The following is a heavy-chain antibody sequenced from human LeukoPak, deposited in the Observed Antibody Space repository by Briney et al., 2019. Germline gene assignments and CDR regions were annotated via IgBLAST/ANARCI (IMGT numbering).Heavy chain of an antibody. Sequence: PSQTLSLTCTVSGGSISSGGYYWSWIRQHPGRGLEWIGYIYYSGSTYYNPSLKSRVTISVDTSKNQFSLKLSSVTAADMAVYYCARAPVDGSGSSLDYWGQGTLVTVSS. V-gene: IGHV4-31*03. CDR3: ARAPVDGSGSSLDY. CDR2: IYYSGST. J-gene: IGHJ4*02. D-gene: IGHD3-10*01. CDR1: GGSISSGGYY.